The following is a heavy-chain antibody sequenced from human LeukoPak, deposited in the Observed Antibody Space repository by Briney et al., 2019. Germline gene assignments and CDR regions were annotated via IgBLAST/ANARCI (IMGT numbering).Heavy chain of an antibody. CDR2: IYSGGSA. CDR1: GFTVSSDY. Sequence: GGSLRLSCAASGFTVSSDYMSWVRQAPGKGLEWVSVIYSGGSAYYADSVKGRFTISRDNSKNTLYLQMNSLRAEDTAVYYCARGEYQLPQGNWGQGTLVTVSS. J-gene: IGHJ4*02. D-gene: IGHD2-2*01. CDR3: ARGEYQLPQGN. V-gene: IGHV3-66*02.